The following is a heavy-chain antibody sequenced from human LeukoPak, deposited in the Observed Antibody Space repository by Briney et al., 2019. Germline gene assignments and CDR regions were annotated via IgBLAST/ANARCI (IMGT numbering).Heavy chain of an antibody. Sequence: ASVKVSCKASGYTFTDYYMHWVRQAPGQGLEWIGRINPDSGGTNSAQKFQGRVTMTRDTSISTAYIEWSSLRSDDTAVYYCARAKEQTIAARYFDYWGQGTLVTVSS. CDR2: INPDSGGT. J-gene: IGHJ4*02. CDR3: ARAKEQTIAARYFDY. V-gene: IGHV1-2*06. CDR1: GYTFTDYY. D-gene: IGHD6-6*01.